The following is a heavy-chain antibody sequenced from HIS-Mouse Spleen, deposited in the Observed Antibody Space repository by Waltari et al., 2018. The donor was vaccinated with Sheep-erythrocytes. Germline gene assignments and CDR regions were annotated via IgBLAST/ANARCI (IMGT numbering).Heavy chain of an antibody. D-gene: IGHD7-27*01. J-gene: IGHJ6*02. Sequence: EVQLLESGGGVVQPGGSMRLTCAASGFPFSSYAMRWVRQAPGEGLEWVSAISGSGGSTYYAYSVKGRFTISRDNSKNTLYLQMNSLRAEDTAVYYCAKDLNWGSYYYGMDVWGQGTTVTVSS. CDR1: GFPFSSYA. V-gene: IGHV3-23*01. CDR2: ISGSGGST. CDR3: AKDLNWGSYYYGMDV.